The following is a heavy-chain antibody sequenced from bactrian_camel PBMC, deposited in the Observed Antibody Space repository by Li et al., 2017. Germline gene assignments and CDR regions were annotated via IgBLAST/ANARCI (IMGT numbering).Heavy chain of an antibody. CDR2: LERYGATR. CDR3: AATSASWDCPLSGPIRRAKFGY. Sequence: HVQLVESGGGSVQAGGSLRVSCAVSDYSFSRYWAWFRQAPGKRREGIAVLERYGATRIEDSVRGRFTISKDNAENTLYLQMNSLKVEDTAIYYCAATSASWDCPLSGPIRRAKFGYWGQGTQVTVS. D-gene: IGHD5*01. J-gene: IGHJ6*01. CDR1: DYSFSRYW. V-gene: IGHV3S1*01.